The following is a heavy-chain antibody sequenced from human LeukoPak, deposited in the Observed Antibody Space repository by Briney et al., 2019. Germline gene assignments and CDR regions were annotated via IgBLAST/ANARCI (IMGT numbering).Heavy chain of an antibody. J-gene: IGHJ6*03. D-gene: IGHD1-26*01. Sequence: PSETLSLTCTVSGGSISSSSYYWGWIRQPPGKGLDWIGSISYSGSTYYNPSLKSRVTISVDTSKNQFSLKLSSVTAADTAVYYCARDHVGAINDYYYYYYYMDVWGKGTTVTISS. CDR2: ISYSGST. CDR3: ARDHVGAINDYYYYYYYMDV. CDR1: GGSISSSSYY. V-gene: IGHV4-39*07.